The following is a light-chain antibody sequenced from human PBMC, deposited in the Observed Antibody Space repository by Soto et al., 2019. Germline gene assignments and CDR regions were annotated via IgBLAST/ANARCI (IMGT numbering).Light chain of an antibody. CDR2: DAS. Sequence: DIPMTQSPSIVSASVGDRVTITCRASQTIGTRLAWYQRKPGKALKFLIYDASTLESGVPSRFSGSGSGTEFTLTISSLQPDDLASYYCQQYHSLYTFGQGTNLEI. J-gene: IGKJ2*01. V-gene: IGKV1-5*01. CDR1: QTIGTR. CDR3: QQYHSLYT.